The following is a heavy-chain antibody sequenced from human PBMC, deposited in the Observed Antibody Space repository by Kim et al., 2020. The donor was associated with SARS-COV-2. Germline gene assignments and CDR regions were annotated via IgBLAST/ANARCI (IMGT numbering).Heavy chain of an antibody. D-gene: IGHD3-10*01. CDR1: GFTFSSYA. J-gene: IGHJ6*02. CDR3: AKMKAGSNLLRITMVRGSSRGGMDV. CDR2: ISGSGGST. V-gene: IGHV3-23*01. Sequence: GGSLRLSCAASGFTFSSYAMSWVRQAPGKGLEWVSAISGSGGSTYYADSVKGRFTISRDNSKNTLYLQMNSLRAEDTAVYYCAKMKAGSNLLRITMVRGSSRGGMDVWGQGTTVTVSS.